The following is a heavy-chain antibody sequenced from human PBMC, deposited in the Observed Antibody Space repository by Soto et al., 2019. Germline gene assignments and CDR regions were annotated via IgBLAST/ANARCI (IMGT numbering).Heavy chain of an antibody. CDR3: AREGPPYYDSSGYYMVY. D-gene: IGHD3-22*01. Sequence: GGSLRLSCAASGFTFSSYSMNWVRQAPGKXLEWVSSISSSSSCIYYADSVKGRFTISRDNAKNSLYLQMNSLRAEDTAVYYCAREGPPYYDSSGYYMVYWGQGTLVTVSS. J-gene: IGHJ4*02. CDR2: ISSSSSCI. CDR1: GFTFSSYS. V-gene: IGHV3-21*01.